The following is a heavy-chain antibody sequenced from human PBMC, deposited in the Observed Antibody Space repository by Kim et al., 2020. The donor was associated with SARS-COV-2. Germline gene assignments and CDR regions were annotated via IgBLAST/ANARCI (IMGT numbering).Heavy chain of an antibody. CDR1: GYTFTSYA. J-gene: IGHJ1*01. Sequence: ASVKVSCKASGYTFTSYAINWVRQAPGQGLEWMGWINTDTGLPTYARVLTGRFAFSFDTSVSTAHLQISSLRAEDTAVYYCVRGGPVVVTAPRKLQLWGQGTLVTVSS. D-gene: IGHD2-21*02. V-gene: IGHV7-4-1*02. CDR3: VRGGPVVVTAPRKLQL. CDR2: INTDTGLP.